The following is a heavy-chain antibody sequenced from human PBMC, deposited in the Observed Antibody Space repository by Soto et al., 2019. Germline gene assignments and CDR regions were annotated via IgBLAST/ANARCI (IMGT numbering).Heavy chain of an antibody. J-gene: IGHJ4*02. CDR2: ISGSGTTI. CDR3: ARGAGYGDYGGY. CDR1: GFSLRGYS. D-gene: IGHD4-17*01. Sequence: EVQLVESGGGFVQPGGSLRLSCAASGFSLRGYSMIWVRQAPGKGLEWVSYISGSGTTIYYADSVKGRFTISRDNAKNSVYLQMNSLGDEDTAVYYCARGAGYGDYGGYWGQGTLLTVSS. V-gene: IGHV3-48*02.